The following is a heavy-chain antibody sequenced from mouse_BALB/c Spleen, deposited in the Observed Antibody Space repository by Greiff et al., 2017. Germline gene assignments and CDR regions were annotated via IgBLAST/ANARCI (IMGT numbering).Heavy chain of an antibody. Sequence: QVQLQQSGAELVKPGASVKMSCKASGYTFTSYNMHWVKQTPGQGLEWIGAIYPGNGDTSYNQKFKGKATLTADKSSSTAYMQLSSLTSEDSAVYYCAREETYYRYGFDYWGQGTTLTVSS. J-gene: IGHJ2*01. D-gene: IGHD2-14*01. CDR3: AREETYYRYGFDY. CDR1: GYTFTSYN. CDR2: IYPGNGDT. V-gene: IGHV1-12*01.